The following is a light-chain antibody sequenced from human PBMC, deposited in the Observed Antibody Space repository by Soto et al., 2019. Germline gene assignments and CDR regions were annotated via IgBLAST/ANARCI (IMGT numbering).Light chain of an antibody. CDR1: HSVASTY. V-gene: IGKV3-20*01. J-gene: IGKJ2*01. CDR3: QQYGSSSFT. CDR2: GAS. Sequence: EIVLTQSPATLSLSPGEGATLSCRASHSVASTYLAWYQQKPGLAPRLIIYGASNRASGTPDRFSGGESGTDFTLTISRLEPEDFAVYYCQQYGSSSFTFGQGTKLEIK.